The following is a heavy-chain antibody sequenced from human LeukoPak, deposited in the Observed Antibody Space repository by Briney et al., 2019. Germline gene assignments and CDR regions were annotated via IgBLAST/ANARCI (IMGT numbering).Heavy chain of an antibody. V-gene: IGHV3-48*01. J-gene: IGHJ5*01. CDR1: GFTFSSYS. CDR2: ISTSSTTK. Sequence: GGSLRLSCAASGFTFSSYSMSWVRQAPGKGPEWLSYISTSSTTKYYADSVKGRFTFSRDDAKNSLSLQMNSLRADDTAVYYCAKEMGYCTGGSCYRWFDSWGQGTLVTVSP. CDR3: AKEMGYCTGGSCYRWFDS. D-gene: IGHD2-15*01.